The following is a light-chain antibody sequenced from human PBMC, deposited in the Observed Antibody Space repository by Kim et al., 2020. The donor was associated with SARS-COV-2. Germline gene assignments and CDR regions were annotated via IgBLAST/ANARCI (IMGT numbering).Light chain of an antibody. CDR3: NSRDISGNYWV. CDR1: SLRSYY. Sequence: SSELTQDPAVSVALGQTVRITCQGDSLRSYYVRWYQQKSRKAPILVIYGKNDRPSGILDRFSGSTSGDTASLTVTVAQAEDEAGYYCNSRDISGNYWVFGGGTQLTVL. CDR2: GKN. V-gene: IGLV3-19*01. J-gene: IGLJ3*02.